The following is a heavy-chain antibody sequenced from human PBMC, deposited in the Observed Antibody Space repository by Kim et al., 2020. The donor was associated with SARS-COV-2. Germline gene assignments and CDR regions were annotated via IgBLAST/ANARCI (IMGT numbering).Heavy chain of an antibody. Sequence: ASVKVSCKASGYTFASYGLHWVRQAPGHRLEWMGWINPGNSFTKYSQKLQDRVTITWDPIATTVYLELGSLTFEDSAVYYCARTAILGIPARHFDHWGQGTLVTVAS. D-gene: IGHD1-26*01. CDR2: INPGNSFT. CDR1: GYTFASYG. V-gene: IGHV1-3*01. CDR3: ARTAILGIPARHFDH. J-gene: IGHJ3*01.